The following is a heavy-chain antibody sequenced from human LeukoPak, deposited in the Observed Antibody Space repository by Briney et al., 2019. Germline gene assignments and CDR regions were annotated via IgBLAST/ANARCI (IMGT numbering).Heavy chain of an antibody. CDR2: IYYSGST. CDR3: AREEDDGSQNYYYYGMDV. D-gene: IGHD5-24*01. J-gene: IGHJ6*02. Sequence: SETLSLTCTVSGGSISSSSYYWGWIRQPPGQGLEWIGSIYYSGSTYYNPSLKSRVTISVDTSKNQFSLKLSSVTAADTAVYYCAREEDDGSQNYYYYGMDVWGQGTTVTVSS. CDR1: GGSISSSSYY. V-gene: IGHV4-39*01.